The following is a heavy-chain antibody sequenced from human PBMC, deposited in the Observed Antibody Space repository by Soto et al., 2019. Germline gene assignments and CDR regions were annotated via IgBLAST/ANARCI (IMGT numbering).Heavy chain of an antibody. D-gene: IGHD2-2*01. J-gene: IGHJ6*02. Sequence: SETLSLTCTVSGGSISSFYWSWIRQPAGKGLEWIGRIYSGGRNNYNPSLKSRVTMSVDTSKNQFSLRLSSVTAADTATYFCAGYCSSSICHEDHYFALEVWGQGTTVTVSS. CDR2: IYSGGRN. CDR3: AGYCSSSICHEDHYFALEV. CDR1: GGSISSFY. V-gene: IGHV4-4*07.